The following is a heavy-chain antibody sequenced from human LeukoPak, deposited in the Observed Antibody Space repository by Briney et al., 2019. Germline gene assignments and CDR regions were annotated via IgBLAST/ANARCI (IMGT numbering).Heavy chain of an antibody. CDR1: GYTFTSCY. D-gene: IGHD3-10*01. CDR3: ARGHYYGSGSYYGASYFDY. Sequence: ASVKVSCKASGYTFTSCYMHWVRQAPGQGLEWMGIINPSGGSTSYAQKFQGRVTMTRDTSTSTVYMELSSLRSEDTAVYDCARGHYYGSGSYYGASYFDYWGQGALVTVSS. CDR2: INPSGGST. J-gene: IGHJ4*02. V-gene: IGHV1-46*01.